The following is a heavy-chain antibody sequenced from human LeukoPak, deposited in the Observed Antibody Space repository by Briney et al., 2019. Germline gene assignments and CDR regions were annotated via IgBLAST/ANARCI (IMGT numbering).Heavy chain of an antibody. Sequence: SETLSLTCSDSGGSIRSLGYSWGWLRQPPGKGLEWIASMYYTGTTYYNPSLKSRVTMSVDTSKNQFSLNLTSVTAADTAVFYRARSVSAYAGRGWFDPWGQGTLVTVSS. D-gene: IGHD5-12*01. CDR1: GGSIRSLGYS. CDR2: MYYTGTT. CDR3: ARSVSAYAGRGWFDP. J-gene: IGHJ5*02. V-gene: IGHV4-39*07.